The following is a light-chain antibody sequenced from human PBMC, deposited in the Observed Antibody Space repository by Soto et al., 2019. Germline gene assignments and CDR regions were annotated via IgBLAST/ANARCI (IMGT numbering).Light chain of an antibody. CDR2: GAS. Sequence: EIVLTQSPDTLSLSPGERATLSCRASQSVSSTSLAWYQQKPGQAPRLLIYGASTRATGIPDRFSGSGFGTDFTLTISRLEPEDFAMYYCQQYGSSPLLTFGGGTKV. V-gene: IGKV3-20*01. CDR3: QQYGSSPLLT. J-gene: IGKJ4*01. CDR1: QSVSSTS.